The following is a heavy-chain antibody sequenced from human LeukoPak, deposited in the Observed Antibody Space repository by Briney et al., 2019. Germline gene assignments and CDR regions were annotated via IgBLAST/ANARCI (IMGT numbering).Heavy chain of an antibody. V-gene: IGHV3-48*01. CDR1: GFTFSSYS. D-gene: IGHD6-13*01. CDR2: ISSSSSTI. CDR3: AKGSWYREQYFQH. J-gene: IGHJ1*01. Sequence: GGSLRLSCAASGFTFSSYSMNWVRQAPGKGLEWVSYISSSSSTIYYADSVKGRFTISRDNAKNSLYLQMNSLRAEDTAVYYCAKGSWYREQYFQHWGQGTLVTVSS.